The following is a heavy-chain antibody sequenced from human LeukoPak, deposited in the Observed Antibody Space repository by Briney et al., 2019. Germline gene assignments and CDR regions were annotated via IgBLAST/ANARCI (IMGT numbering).Heavy chain of an antibody. CDR1: GFTFSSYG. V-gene: IGHV3-23*01. CDR3: ARALLWFGELFPYYMDV. D-gene: IGHD3-10*01. CDR2: ISGSGGST. J-gene: IGHJ6*03. Sequence: GGSLRLSCAASGFTFSSYGMSWVRQAPGKGLEWVSAISGSGGSTYYADSVKGRFTISRDNAKNSLYLQMNSLRAEDTAVYYCARALLWFGELFPYYMDVWGKGTTVTISS.